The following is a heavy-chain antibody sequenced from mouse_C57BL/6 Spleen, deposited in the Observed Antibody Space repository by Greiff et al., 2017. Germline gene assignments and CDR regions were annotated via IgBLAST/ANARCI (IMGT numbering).Heavy chain of an antibody. CDR1: GFTFTDYY. CDR3: ARYGSSYYWYFDV. J-gene: IGHJ1*03. CDR2: IRNKANGYTT. Sequence: EVQGVESGGGLVQPGGSLSLSCAASGFTFTDYYMSWVRQPPGKALEWLGFIRNKANGYTTEYSASVKGRFTISRDNSQSILDLQMNALRAEDSATYYCARYGSSYYWYFDVWGTGTTVTVSS. V-gene: IGHV7-3*01. D-gene: IGHD1-1*01.